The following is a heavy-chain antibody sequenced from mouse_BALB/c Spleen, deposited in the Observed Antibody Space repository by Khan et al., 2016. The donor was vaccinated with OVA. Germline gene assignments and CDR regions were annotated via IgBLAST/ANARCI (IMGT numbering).Heavy chain of an antibody. V-gene: IGHV1-77*01. J-gene: IGHJ3*01. CDR1: GYTFTDYY. D-gene: IGHD1-2*01. Sequence: QVQLQQSGAELARPGASVKLSCKASGYTFTDYYINWVKQRTGQGLEWIGEISPGSGDTYYNERFKGKATMTEDKSSSTAYMQLSSLTSEASAVYFCARRNYFGYTFAYWGQGTLVTVSA. CDR3: ARRNYFGYTFAY. CDR2: ISPGSGDT.